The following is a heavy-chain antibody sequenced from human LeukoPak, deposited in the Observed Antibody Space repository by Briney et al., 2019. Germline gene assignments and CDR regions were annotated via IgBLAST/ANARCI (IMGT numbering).Heavy chain of an antibody. V-gene: IGHV4-31*03. CDR2: VYYSGRT. D-gene: IGHD2-15*01. Sequence: SETLSLTCTVSGGSITSGGYYWGWIRQHPGKGLEWIGHVYYSGRTYYNPSLNSRVFISVDASKNQFSLTMSPVTAADTAVYYCARALLPTTYHYGLDVWGQGTTVTVSS. CDR1: GGSITSGGYY. J-gene: IGHJ6*02. CDR3: ARALLPTTYHYGLDV.